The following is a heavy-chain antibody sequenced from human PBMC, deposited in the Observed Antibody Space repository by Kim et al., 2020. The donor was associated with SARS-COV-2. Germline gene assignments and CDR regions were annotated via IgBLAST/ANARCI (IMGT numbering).Heavy chain of an antibody. CDR2: IYYSGST. CDR3: ARGRDGYNYPDFDY. J-gene: IGHJ4*02. V-gene: IGHV4-31*03. D-gene: IGHD5-12*01. Sequence: SETLSLTCTVSGGSISSGGYYWSWIRQHPGKGLEWIGYIYYSGSTYYNPSLKSRVTISVDTSKNQFSLKLSSVTAADTAVYYCARGRDGYNYPDFDYWGQGTLVTVSS. CDR1: GGSISSGGYY.